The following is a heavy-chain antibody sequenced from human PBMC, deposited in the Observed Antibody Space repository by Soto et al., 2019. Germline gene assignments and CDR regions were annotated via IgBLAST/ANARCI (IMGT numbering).Heavy chain of an antibody. Sequence: QVQLVQSGAEVKKPGSSVKVSCKASGGTFSSYAISWVRQAPGQGLEWMGGIIPIFGTANYAQKFQGRVTITADESTSTAYMELSSLRSEDTAVYYCARAAYYYDSSGYSPIDYWGQGTLVTVSS. CDR1: GGTFSSYA. CDR3: ARAAYYYDSSGYSPIDY. CDR2: IIPIFGTA. V-gene: IGHV1-69*01. D-gene: IGHD3-22*01. J-gene: IGHJ4*02.